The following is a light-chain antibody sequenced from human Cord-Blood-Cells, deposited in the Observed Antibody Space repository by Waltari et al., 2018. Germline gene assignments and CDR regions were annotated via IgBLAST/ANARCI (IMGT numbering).Light chain of an antibody. CDR1: QSIRSW. CDR3: QQYNSYPMYT. J-gene: IGKJ2*01. Sequence: DIQMTKSPSTLSASVGDRVTITCRASQSIRSWLAWYQQKPGKAPKLLIYDASNLESGVPSRFIGSGSATEFTLTFSSLQPDDFATYYCQQYNSYPMYTFGQGTKLEIK. V-gene: IGKV1-5*01. CDR2: DAS.